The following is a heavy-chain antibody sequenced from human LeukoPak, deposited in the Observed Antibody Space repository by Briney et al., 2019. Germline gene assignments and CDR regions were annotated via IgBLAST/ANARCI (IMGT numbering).Heavy chain of an antibody. V-gene: IGHV1-2*02. D-gene: IGHD6-13*01. CDR2: INPNSGGT. CDR1: GYTFSGYY. CDR3: ARDSSSWYGHYYYYMDV. Sequence: ASVKVSCKASGYTFSGYYMHWVRQAPGQGLEWMGWINPNSGGTNYAQKFQGRVTMTRDTSISTAYMELSRLRSDDTAVYYCARDSSSWYGHYYYYMDVWGKGTTVTVSS. J-gene: IGHJ6*03.